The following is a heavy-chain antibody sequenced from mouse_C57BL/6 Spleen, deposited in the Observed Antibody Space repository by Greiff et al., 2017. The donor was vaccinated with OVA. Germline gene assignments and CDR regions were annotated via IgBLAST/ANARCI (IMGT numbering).Heavy chain of an antibody. CDR3: ARDWDVGNYFDY. J-gene: IGHJ2*01. Sequence: EVQGVESGGGLVKPGGSLKLSCAASGFTFSSYAMSWVRQTPEQRLEWVATISDGGSYTYYPDNVKGRFTISGDNANNNPYLQMSQLKSEDTAVYYCARDWDVGNYFDYWGQGTTLTVSS. D-gene: IGHD4-1*01. V-gene: IGHV5-4*01. CDR2: ISDGGSYT. CDR1: GFTFSSYA.